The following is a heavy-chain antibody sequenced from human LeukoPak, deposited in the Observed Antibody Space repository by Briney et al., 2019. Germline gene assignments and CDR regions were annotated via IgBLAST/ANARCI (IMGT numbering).Heavy chain of an antibody. CDR3: ASGLVGARDFDY. CDR1: GFTFSSYG. D-gene: IGHD1-26*01. CDR2: ISYDGSNK. J-gene: IGHJ4*02. Sequence: KPGGSLRLSCAAAGFTFSSYGMHWVRQAPGKGLEWVAVISYDGSNKYYADSVKRRFTISRDDSKNTLYLQMNSLRAEDTAVYYCASGLVGARDFDYWGQGTLVTVSS. V-gene: IGHV3-30*03.